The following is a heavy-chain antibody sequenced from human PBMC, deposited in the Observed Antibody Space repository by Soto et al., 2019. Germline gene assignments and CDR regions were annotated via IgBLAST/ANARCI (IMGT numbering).Heavy chain of an antibody. CDR3: AKDRAFNYFYGMDV. CDR2: VSTNGRST. D-gene: IGHD3-10*01. V-gene: IGHV3-23*01. CDR1: GLAFGNYA. J-gene: IGHJ6*02. Sequence: GGSLRLSCRASGLAFGNYAMNWVRQVPGRGLEWVAGVSTNGRSTYYADSVRGRFTISRDNSKITVYLQMNSLRAEDTAVYYCAKDRAFNYFYGMDVWGQGTTVTVS.